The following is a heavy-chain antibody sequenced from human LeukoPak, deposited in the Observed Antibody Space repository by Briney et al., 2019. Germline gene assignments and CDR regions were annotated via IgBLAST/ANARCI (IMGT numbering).Heavy chain of an antibody. Sequence: GGSLRLSCAASGFTFSIYSMNWVRQAPGKGLEWVSYISSSSSTIYYADSVKGRFTISRDNAKNSLYLQMNSLRAEDTAVYYCARDDILTGPYYYGMDVWGQGTTVTVSS. V-gene: IGHV3-48*04. CDR3: ARDDILTGPYYYGMDV. CDR1: GFTFSIYS. CDR2: ISSSSSTI. J-gene: IGHJ6*02. D-gene: IGHD3-9*01.